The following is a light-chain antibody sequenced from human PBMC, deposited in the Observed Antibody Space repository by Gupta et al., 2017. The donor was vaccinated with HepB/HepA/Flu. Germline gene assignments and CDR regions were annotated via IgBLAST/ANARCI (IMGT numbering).Light chain of an antibody. CDR1: SSDVGGYNY. CDR2: EVT. Sequence: QSALTQPPSASGSPGQSVTISCTGTSSDVGGYNYVSWYQQHPGKVPKLRIYEVTKRPSGVPDRFSGSKSGNTASLTVSGLQAEDEADYYCSSYVGTNTVIFGGGTKLTVL. J-gene: IGLJ2*01. CDR3: SSYVGTNTVI. V-gene: IGLV2-8*01.